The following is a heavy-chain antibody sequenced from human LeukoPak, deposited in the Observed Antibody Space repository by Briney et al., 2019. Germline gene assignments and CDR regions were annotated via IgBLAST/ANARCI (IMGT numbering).Heavy chain of an antibody. D-gene: IGHD2-2*01. Sequence: ASVTVSCKASGYTFTGYYMHWVRQAPGQGLEWMGWINPNSGGTNYAQKFQGWVTMTRDTSICTAYMELSRLRSDDTAVYYCARGSLLRYCSSTSCYRDYYGMDVWGQGTTVTVSS. CDR1: GYTFTGYY. V-gene: IGHV1-2*04. CDR3: ARGSLLRYCSSTSCYRDYYGMDV. CDR2: INPNSGGT. J-gene: IGHJ6*02.